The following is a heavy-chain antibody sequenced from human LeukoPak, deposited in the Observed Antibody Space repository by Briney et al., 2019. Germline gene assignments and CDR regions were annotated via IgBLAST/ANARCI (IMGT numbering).Heavy chain of an antibody. CDR2: IYGGGNT. D-gene: IGHD6-19*01. Sequence: GSLRLSCAASGFTVSSNYMSWVRQAPGKELEWVSIIYGGGNTYYADSVKGRFTISRDISKNTVSLQMNSLRAEDTAVYYCTRVRIEVAGWVPFDYWGQGTLVSVSS. V-gene: IGHV3-66*01. J-gene: IGHJ4*02. CDR1: GFTVSSNY. CDR3: TRVRIEVAGWVPFDY.